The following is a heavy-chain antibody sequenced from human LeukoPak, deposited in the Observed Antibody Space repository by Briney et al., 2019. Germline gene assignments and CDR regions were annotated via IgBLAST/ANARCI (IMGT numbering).Heavy chain of an antibody. CDR1: GFTFDDYA. CDR2: ISWNSGSI. CDR3: AKDIGLGSSGWDYFDY. J-gene: IGHJ4*02. V-gene: IGHV3-9*01. D-gene: IGHD6-19*01. Sequence: GGSLRLSCAASGFTFDDYAMHWVRQAPGKGLEWVSGISWNSGSIGYADSVKGRFTISRDNAKNSLYLQMNSLRAEDTALYYCAKDIGLGSSGWDYFDYWGQGTLVTVSS.